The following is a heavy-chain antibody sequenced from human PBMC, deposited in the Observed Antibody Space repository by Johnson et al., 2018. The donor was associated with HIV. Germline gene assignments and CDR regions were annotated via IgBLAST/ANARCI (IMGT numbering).Heavy chain of an antibody. CDR1: EFAFSSYD. CDR3: ARDGGSYYELDGFEI. J-gene: IGHJ3*02. CDR2: MYSGGIT. V-gene: IGHV3-53*01. Sequence: VQLVESGGGLVQTGGSLRLSCAASEFAFSSYDMHWVRQAPGKGLEHVSVMYSGGITYYADSVKGRFTISRDNSKNTVYLQMNSLRAEDTAVYYCARDGGSYYELDGFEIWGQGTMVTVSS. D-gene: IGHD1-26*01.